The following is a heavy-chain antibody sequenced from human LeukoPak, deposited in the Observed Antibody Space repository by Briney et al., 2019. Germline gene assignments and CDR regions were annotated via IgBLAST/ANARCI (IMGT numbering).Heavy chain of an antibody. Sequence: SVKVSCKASGGTFSSYAISWVRQAPGQGLEWMGRIIPIFGTANYAQKFQGGVTITTDESTSTAYRELSSLRSEDTAVYYCAVTWGYCSGGSCPYYFDYWGQGTLVTVSS. CDR1: GGTFSSYA. CDR2: IIPIFGTA. D-gene: IGHD2-15*01. CDR3: AVTWGYCSGGSCPYYFDY. V-gene: IGHV1-69*05. J-gene: IGHJ4*02.